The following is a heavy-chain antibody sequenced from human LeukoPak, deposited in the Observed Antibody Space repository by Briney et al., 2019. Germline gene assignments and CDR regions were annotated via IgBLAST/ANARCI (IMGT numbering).Heavy chain of an antibody. J-gene: IGHJ3*02. V-gene: IGHV4-39*01. Sequence: SETLSLTCTVSGGSISSRSYYWGWIRQPPGKGLEWIGSIYYSGSTYYNPSLKSRVTISVDTSKNQFSLKLSSVTAADTAVYYCASQVGDNNWRGPLDIWGQGTLVTVSS. D-gene: IGHD1-20*01. CDR2: IYYSGST. CDR1: GGSISSRSYY. CDR3: ASQVGDNNWRGPLDI.